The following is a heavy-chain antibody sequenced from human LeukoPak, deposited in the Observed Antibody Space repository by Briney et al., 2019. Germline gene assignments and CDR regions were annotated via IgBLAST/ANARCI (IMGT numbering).Heavy chain of an antibody. CDR2: INPNSGGT. D-gene: IGHD1-26*01. Sequence: ASVKVSCKASGYTFTGYYMHWVRQAPGQGLEWMGRINPNSGGTNYAQKFQGWVTMTRDTSISTAYMELSRLRSDDTAVYYCARETSGSYFYYWGQGTLVTVSS. V-gene: IGHV1-2*04. J-gene: IGHJ4*02. CDR3: ARETSGSYFYY. CDR1: GYTFTGYY.